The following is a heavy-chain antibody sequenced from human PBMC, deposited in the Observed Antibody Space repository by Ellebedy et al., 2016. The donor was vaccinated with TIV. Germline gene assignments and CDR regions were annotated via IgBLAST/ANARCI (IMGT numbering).Heavy chain of an antibody. V-gene: IGHV4-34*01. Sequence: SETLSLTXAVYGGSFSGYYWTWIRQPPGKGLEWIGEINHSGSTNYNPSLKSRVTISVDTSKNQFSLRLRFVTAADTAVYYCARGRQYSDTSGFYLDSWGQGTLVTVSS. CDR1: GGSFSGYY. J-gene: IGHJ5*01. CDR3: ARGRQYSDTSGFYLDS. CDR2: INHSGST. D-gene: IGHD3-22*01.